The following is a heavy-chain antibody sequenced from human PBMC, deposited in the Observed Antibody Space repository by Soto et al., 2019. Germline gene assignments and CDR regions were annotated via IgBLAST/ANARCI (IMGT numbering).Heavy chain of an antibody. D-gene: IGHD2-2*01. CDR1: GYNIKNLW. CDR2: IDPSDSHI. V-gene: IGHV5-10-1*01. CDR3: ARRSTGSEGY. J-gene: IGHJ4*02. Sequence: GESLNISGKGSGYNIKNLWTTLVSQMPGKGLEWMGRIDPSDSHINYSPSVQGHITISADKSINTAYLQWDSLKASDTAMYYCARRSTGSEGYWGQGHLVTGSS.